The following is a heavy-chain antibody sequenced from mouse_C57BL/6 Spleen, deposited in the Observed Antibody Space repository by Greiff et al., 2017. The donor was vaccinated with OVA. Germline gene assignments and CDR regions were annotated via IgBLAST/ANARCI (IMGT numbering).Heavy chain of an antibody. Sequence: VQLQQSGPGLVQPSQSLSITCTVSGFSLTSYGVHWVRQSPGKGLEWLGVIWRGGSTDYNAAFMSRLSITKDNSKSQVFFKMNSLQADDTAIYYCAKSGTVVADAMDYWGQGTSVTVSS. CDR3: AKSGTVVADAMDY. J-gene: IGHJ4*01. V-gene: IGHV2-5*01. CDR1: GFSLTSYG. D-gene: IGHD1-1*01. CDR2: IWRGGST.